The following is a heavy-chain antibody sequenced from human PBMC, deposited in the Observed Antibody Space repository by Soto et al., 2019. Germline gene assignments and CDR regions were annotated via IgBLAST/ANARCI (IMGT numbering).Heavy chain of an antibody. J-gene: IGHJ5*02. CDR2: ISGSGGST. Sequence: XVCLRLSCAACGFTFSSYAMSGVRQAPGKGLEWVSAISGSGGSTYYADSVKGRFTISRDNSKNTLYLQMNSLRAEDTAVYYCATTVSFWSGSSLDPCGQRTLVTVSS. CDR1: GFTFSSYA. CDR3: ATTVSFWSGSSLDP. D-gene: IGHD3-3*01. V-gene: IGHV3-23*01.